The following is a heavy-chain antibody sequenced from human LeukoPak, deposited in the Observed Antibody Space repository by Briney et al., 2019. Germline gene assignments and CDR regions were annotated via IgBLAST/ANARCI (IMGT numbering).Heavy chain of an antibody. J-gene: IGHJ4*02. CDR2: ISKDGSDK. Sequence: GGSLSLSCAASGFTFISYGMNWVREAPGKGLEWVAVISKDGSDKKYADSVKGRFIISRDNSRNTLYLQMNSLRAEDTAVYYCAKEYDGYWGQGTLVTVSS. CDR3: AKEYDGY. V-gene: IGHV3-30*18. CDR1: GFTFISYG. D-gene: IGHD2-8*01.